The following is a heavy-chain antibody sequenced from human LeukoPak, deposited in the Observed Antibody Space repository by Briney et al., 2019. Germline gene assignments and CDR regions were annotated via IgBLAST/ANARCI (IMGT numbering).Heavy chain of an antibody. Sequence: PGGSLRLSCAASGFTFSSYSMNWVRQAPGKGLEWVSSISSSSSYIYYADSVKGRFTISRDNAKNSLYLQMNSLRAEDTAVYYCAKSLLWFGMAHDAFDIWGQGTMVTVSS. CDR3: AKSLLWFGMAHDAFDI. V-gene: IGHV3-21*01. CDR1: GFTFSSYS. D-gene: IGHD3-10*01. J-gene: IGHJ3*02. CDR2: ISSSSSYI.